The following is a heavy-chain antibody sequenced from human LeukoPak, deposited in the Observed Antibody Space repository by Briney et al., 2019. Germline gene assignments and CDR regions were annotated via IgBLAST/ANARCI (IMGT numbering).Heavy chain of an antibody. CDR2: ISGSGVST. J-gene: IGHJ4*02. D-gene: IGHD2-15*01. Sequence: PGGSLRLSCAASGFTFSSYEMNWVRQAPGKGLERVSAISGSGVSTYYADSVKGRFTISRGNSKNTLYLQMNSLRAEDTAVYYCAKGVGYCSGGSCQQFDYWGQGTLVTVSS. CDR3: AKGVGYCSGGSCQQFDY. CDR1: GFTFSSYE. V-gene: IGHV3-23*01.